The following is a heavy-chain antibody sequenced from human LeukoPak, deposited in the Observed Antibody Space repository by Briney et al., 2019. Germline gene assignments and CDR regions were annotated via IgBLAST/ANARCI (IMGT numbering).Heavy chain of an antibody. D-gene: IGHD6-13*01. CDR1: GGSFSGYY. CDR2: INHSGST. Sequence: SETLSLTCAVYGGSFSGYYWSWIRQPPGKGLEWIGEINHSGSTNYNPSLKSRVTISVDTSKNQFSLKLSSVTAADTAVYYCARGKRYSSSPTRRLDYWGQGTLVTVSS. J-gene: IGHJ4*02. CDR3: ARGKRYSSSPTRRLDY. V-gene: IGHV4-34*01.